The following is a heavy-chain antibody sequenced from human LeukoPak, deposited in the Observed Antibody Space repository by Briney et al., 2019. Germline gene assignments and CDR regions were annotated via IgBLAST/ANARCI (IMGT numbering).Heavy chain of an antibody. J-gene: IGHJ4*02. D-gene: IGHD5-12*01. V-gene: IGHV3-48*01. Sequence: PGGSLRLSCAASGFTFSSYGMHWVRQAPGKGLEWVSYISSSSSTIYYADSVKGRFTISRDNAKNSLYLQMNSLRAEDTAVYYCARRLRGYSGYDLDYWGQGTLVTVSS. CDR2: ISSSSSTI. CDR3: ARRLRGYSGYDLDY. CDR1: GFTFSSYG.